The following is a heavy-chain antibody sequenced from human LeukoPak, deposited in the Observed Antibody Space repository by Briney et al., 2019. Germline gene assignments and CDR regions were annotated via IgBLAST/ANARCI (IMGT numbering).Heavy chain of an antibody. CDR2: IIPIFGTA. CDR1: GGTFSSYA. Sequence: SVKVSCKASGGTFSSYAISWVRQAPGQGLEWMGGIIPIFGTANYAQKFQGRVTITADESTSTAYMELSSLRSEDTAVYYCARSPYAIGYYYYYYMDVWGKGTTVTVSS. CDR3: ARSPYAIGYYYYYYMDV. D-gene: IGHD2-8*01. V-gene: IGHV1-69*01. J-gene: IGHJ6*03.